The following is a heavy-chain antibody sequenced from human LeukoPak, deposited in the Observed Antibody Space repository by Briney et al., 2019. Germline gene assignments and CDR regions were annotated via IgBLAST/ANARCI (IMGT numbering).Heavy chain of an antibody. J-gene: IGHJ3*02. CDR2: IYHTGST. CDR3: ARQGTDYDILTGYARAFDI. Sequence: SETLSLTCTVSGGSISSTIHYWGWIRQPPGKGLEWIGTIYHTGSTYYSPSLKSRVTISVDTSKNQFSLKLSSVPATDTAVYYCARQGTDYDILTGYARAFDIWGQGTMVTVSS. V-gene: IGHV4-39*01. CDR1: GGSISSTIHY. D-gene: IGHD3-9*01.